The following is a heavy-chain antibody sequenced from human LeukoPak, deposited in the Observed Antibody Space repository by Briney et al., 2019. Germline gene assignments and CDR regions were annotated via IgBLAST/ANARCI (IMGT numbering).Heavy chain of an antibody. D-gene: IGHD3-16*01. J-gene: IGHJ3*01. V-gene: IGHV3-74*01. CDR1: GFTFSSFW. CDR2: INSDGGST. CDR3: ARRRERGASDAFAF. Sequence: GGSVRLSCAASGFTFSSFWMYWVRQAPGKGLVWVSRINSDGGSTTYADSVKGRFTISRDNAKNTVYLQMNSLRAEDTAVYYCARRRERGASDAFAFWGQGTMVTVSS.